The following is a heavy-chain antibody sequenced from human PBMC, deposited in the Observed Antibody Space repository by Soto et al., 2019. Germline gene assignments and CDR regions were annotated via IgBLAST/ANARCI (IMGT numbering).Heavy chain of an antibody. J-gene: IGHJ4*02. V-gene: IGHV4-39*01. D-gene: IGHD3-9*01. Sequence: PSGTLCLTRSVSDYSINSDKYYWGLIRPPPGKGLEWIGSIYYRGNAYYNPSLQTRVTISLDKSKSQFSLKLNSVTAADSAVYFCARLEGLATISYYFDFWGPGALVTVSS. CDR2: IYYRGNA. CDR1: DYSINSDKYY. CDR3: ARLEGLATISYYFDF.